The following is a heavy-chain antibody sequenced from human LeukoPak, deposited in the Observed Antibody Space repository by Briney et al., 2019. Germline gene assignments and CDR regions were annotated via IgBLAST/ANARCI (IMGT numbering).Heavy chain of an antibody. V-gene: IGHV3-30*18. CDR2: ISYDGSRK. CDR3: VKDRLGEAYGMDV. J-gene: IGHJ6*04. Sequence: GGSLRLSCAASGFTFSSYGMHWVRQAPGKGLEWVAVISYDGSRKHYGDSVQGRFSISRDNSKNTLYLQMNSLRAEDTAVYYCVKDRLGEAYGMDVRSEGTTVTVSS. D-gene: IGHD3-10*01. CDR1: GFTFSSYG.